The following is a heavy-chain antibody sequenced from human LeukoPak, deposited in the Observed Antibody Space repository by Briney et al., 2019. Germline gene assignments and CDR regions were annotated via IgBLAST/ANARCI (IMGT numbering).Heavy chain of an antibody. V-gene: IGHV1-69*05. J-gene: IGHJ3*02. CDR1: GGTFSSYA. D-gene: IGHD1-26*01. Sequence: ASVKVSCKASGGTFSSYAISWVRQAPGQGLEWMGGIIPIFGTANYAQKFQGRVTITTDESTSTAYMELSSLRSEDTAVYYWAIGLREAFYIWGQGTMVTVSS. CDR2: IIPIFGTA. CDR3: AIGLREAFYI.